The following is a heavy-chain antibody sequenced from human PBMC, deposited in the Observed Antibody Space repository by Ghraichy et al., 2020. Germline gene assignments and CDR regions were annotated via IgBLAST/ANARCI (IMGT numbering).Heavy chain of an antibody. CDR2: IYWNDDQ. CDR3: THRRGYGFTFDV. J-gene: IGHJ3*01. Sequence: SGPTLVKPTQTLTLTCTFSGFSLSTSGVGVGWIRQPPGKALESLAFIYWNDDQRYNPSLKSRLTITKDASKNQVVLTMTNMDPVDSATYYCTHRRGYGFTFDVWGQGTVVTVSS. CDR1: GFSLSTSGVG. V-gene: IGHV2-5*01. D-gene: IGHD4-17*01.